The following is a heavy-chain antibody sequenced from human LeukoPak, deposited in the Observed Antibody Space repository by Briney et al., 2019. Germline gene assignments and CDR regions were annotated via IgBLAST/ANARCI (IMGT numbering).Heavy chain of an antibody. CDR3: TTDTLLVVAPIDY. D-gene: IGHD2-15*01. CDR1: GFTFSNAW. CDR2: IKSKTDGGTT. Sequence: GGSLRLSCAASGFTFSNAWMSWVRQAPGKGLEWVGRIKSKTDGGTTDYAAPVKGRFTISRDDSKNTLYLQMNSLKAEDTAVYYCTTDTLLVVAPIDYWGQGTLVTVSS. V-gene: IGHV3-15*01. J-gene: IGHJ4*02.